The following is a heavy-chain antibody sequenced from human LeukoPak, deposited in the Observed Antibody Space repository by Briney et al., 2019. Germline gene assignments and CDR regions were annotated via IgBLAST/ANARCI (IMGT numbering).Heavy chain of an antibody. V-gene: IGHV1-8*01. J-gene: IGHJ4*02. CDR2: INPNSANT. CDR3: ARAGARQIAAVGY. D-gene: IGHD6-13*01. Sequence: CINPNSANTGYAQKFQGRVTMTRNNSISRAYMEVSSLRSEDTAVYYCARAGARQIAAVGYWGQGTLVTVSS.